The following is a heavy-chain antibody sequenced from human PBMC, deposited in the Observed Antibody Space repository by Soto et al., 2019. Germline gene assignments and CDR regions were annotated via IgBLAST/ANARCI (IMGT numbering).Heavy chain of an antibody. CDR1: GAAIKSYF. CDR2: IYYSGRT. V-gene: IGHV4-59*01. J-gene: IGHJ3*02. CDR3: ATTTVTSPDAMAYDM. D-gene: IGHD4-17*01. Sequence: PSETLSLTCTVRGAAIKSYFWTWIRQPPGKGLEWIGYIYYSGRTNYNPSLKSRVTISVDTSKNQFSLRLISVTAADTALYYCATTTVTSPDAMAYDMWGQGKMLTVSS.